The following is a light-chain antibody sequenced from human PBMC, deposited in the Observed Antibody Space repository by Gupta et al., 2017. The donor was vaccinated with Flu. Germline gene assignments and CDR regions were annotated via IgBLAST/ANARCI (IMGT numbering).Light chain of an antibody. CDR1: QSVGTY. J-gene: IGKJ2*01. CDR2: DAS. V-gene: IGKV3-11*01. CDR3: QKRSNWPPYT. Sequence: ETELTQSPATLSLSPGERATLSCRASQSVGTYLAWYQKKPGQAPRLLIYDASNSDTGITARFSGSGYGTDLTLTISRWEQEDFAGYYCQKRSNWPPYTFGQGTRMEIK.